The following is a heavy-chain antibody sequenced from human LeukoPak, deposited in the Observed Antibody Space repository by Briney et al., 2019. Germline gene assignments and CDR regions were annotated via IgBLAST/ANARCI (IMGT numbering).Heavy chain of an antibody. J-gene: IGHJ6*02. D-gene: IGHD2-2*01. V-gene: IGHV3-33*01. Sequence: GGSLRLSCAASGFTFSSYGMHWVRQAPGKGLEWVAVIWYDGSNKYYADSVKGRFTISRDNSKNTLYLQMNSLGAEDTAVYYCAGGVPAYYYYGMDVWGQGTTVTVSS. CDR3: AGGVPAYYYYGMDV. CDR2: IWYDGSNK. CDR1: GFTFSSYG.